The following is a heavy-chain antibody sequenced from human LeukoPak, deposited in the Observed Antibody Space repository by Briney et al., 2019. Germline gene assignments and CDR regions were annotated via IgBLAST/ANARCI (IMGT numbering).Heavy chain of an antibody. CDR3: ARYGDIGYYMDV. Sequence: VASVKVSCKASGYTFNNYAMNWVRQAPGQGLEWMGWVKTNTGNPTYAQGFTGRFVFSVDTSVSTAYLQISSLKADDTAVYYCARYGDIGYYMDVWGKGTTVIVSS. V-gene: IGHV7-4-1*02. CDR1: GYTFNNYA. J-gene: IGHJ6*03. D-gene: IGHD2-15*01. CDR2: VKTNTGNP.